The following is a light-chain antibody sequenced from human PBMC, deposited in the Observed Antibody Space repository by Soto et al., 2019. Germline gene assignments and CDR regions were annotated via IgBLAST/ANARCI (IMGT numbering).Light chain of an antibody. J-gene: IGLJ2*01. Sequence: QSALTQPASVSGSPGQSITISCTGTSSNVGGYNYVSWYQQHPGKAPKLMMYEVSNRPSGVSNRFSGGKSGNTASLTISGLQAEDEGDYYCSSHTISTHYVVFGVGTQVTVL. CDR1: SSNVGGYNY. CDR3: SSHTISTHYVV. V-gene: IGLV2-14*01. CDR2: EVS.